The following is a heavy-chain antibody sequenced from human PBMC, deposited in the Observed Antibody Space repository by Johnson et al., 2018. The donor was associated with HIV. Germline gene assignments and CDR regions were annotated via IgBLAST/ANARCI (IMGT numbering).Heavy chain of an antibody. D-gene: IGHD1-1*01. CDR3: ARANDLSAFDI. Sequence: VQLVESGGDLVQPGGSLRLSCTASGFTVSANYMSWVRQAPGKGLEWVSAIGTAGDTYYPGSVKGRFTISRENAKNSLYLQMNSLRAGDTAVYYCARANDLSAFDIWGQGTMVTVSS. CDR1: GFTVSANY. V-gene: IGHV3-13*01. J-gene: IGHJ3*02. CDR2: IGTAGDT.